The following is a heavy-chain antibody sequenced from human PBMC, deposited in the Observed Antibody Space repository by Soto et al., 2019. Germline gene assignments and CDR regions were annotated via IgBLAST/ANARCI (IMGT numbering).Heavy chain of an antibody. CDR1: GFTFSSYG. D-gene: IGHD3-22*01. V-gene: IGHV3-33*01. CDR3: SRARMYYDSSGYYDY. CDR2: IWYDGSNK. J-gene: IGHJ4*02. Sequence: QVQLVESGGGVVQPGRSLRLSCVASGFTFSSYGMHWVRQAPGKGLEWVAVIWYDGSNKYYADSVKGRFTISRDNYKNTLYLQMNSLRAEDTAEYYCSRARMYYDSSGYYDYWGQGTLVTVSS.